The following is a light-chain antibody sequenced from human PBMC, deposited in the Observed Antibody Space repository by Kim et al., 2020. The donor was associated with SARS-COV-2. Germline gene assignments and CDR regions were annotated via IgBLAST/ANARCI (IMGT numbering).Light chain of an antibody. CDR1: NIEKKS. CDR2: RDS. J-gene: IGLJ2*01. V-gene: IGLV3-9*01. CDR3: QVWDNSAAVV. Sequence: SYELTQPLSVSVALGQTARITCGGNNIEKKSVHWYQQKPGQAPTLIISRDSSRPSGIPGRFSGSNSGNTATLTISRAQVGDEADYFCQVWDNSAAVVFGGGTQLTVL.